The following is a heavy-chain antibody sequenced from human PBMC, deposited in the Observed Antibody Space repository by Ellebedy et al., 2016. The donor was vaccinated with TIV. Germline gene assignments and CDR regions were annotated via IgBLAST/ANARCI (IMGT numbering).Heavy chain of an antibody. Sequence: GGSLRLXXAASGFTFSSYAMSWVRQAPGKGLEWVSAISGSGGSTYYADSVKGRFTISRDNSKNTLYLQMNSLRAEDTAVYYCAPPFEYSSANFDYWGQGTLVTVSS. J-gene: IGHJ4*02. CDR1: GFTFSSYA. CDR3: APPFEYSSANFDY. CDR2: ISGSGGST. V-gene: IGHV3-23*01. D-gene: IGHD6-6*01.